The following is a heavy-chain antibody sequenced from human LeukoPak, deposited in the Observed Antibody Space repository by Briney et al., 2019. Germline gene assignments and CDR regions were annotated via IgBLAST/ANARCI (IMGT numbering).Heavy chain of an antibody. V-gene: IGHV4-39*01. Sequence: SETLSLTCTVSGGSISSSSYYWGWLRQPPGKGLEWIGSIYYSGSTYYNPSLKSRVTISVDTSKNQFSLKLSSVTAADTAVYYCARHVRPEGYADAFDIWGQGTMVTVSS. CDR3: ARHVRPEGYADAFDI. D-gene: IGHD5-12*01. CDR1: GGSISSSSYY. CDR2: IYYSGST. J-gene: IGHJ3*02.